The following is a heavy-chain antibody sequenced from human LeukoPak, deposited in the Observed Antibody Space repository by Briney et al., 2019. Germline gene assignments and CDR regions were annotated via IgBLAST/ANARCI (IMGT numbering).Heavy chain of an antibody. CDR2: IYPGDSDT. J-gene: IGHJ6*03. CDR1: GYSFTNYW. V-gene: IGHV5-51*01. Sequence: GESLKISCKGSGYSFTNYWIGWVRQMPGKGLEWMGIIYPGDSDTRYSPSFQGQVTISADKSISTAYLQWSSLKASDTAMYYCARSLLAGASFRYYYYMDVWGKGTTVTVSS. D-gene: IGHD1-1*01. CDR3: ARSLLAGASFRYYYYMDV.